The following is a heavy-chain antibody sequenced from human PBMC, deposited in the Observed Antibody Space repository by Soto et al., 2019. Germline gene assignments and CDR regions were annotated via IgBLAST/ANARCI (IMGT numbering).Heavy chain of an antibody. Sequence: SETLSLTCTASGGSISSTSYYWGWIRQPPGKGLEWIGSINYSGTTYYNPSLKSRVTMSVDTSKNQFSLWVTSVTAADTAVYYCARTAQGADQWLVIHFDYWGQGALVTVSS. J-gene: IGHJ4*02. CDR2: INYSGTT. CDR3: ARTAQGADQWLVIHFDY. V-gene: IGHV4-39*01. D-gene: IGHD6-19*01. CDR1: GGSISSTSYY.